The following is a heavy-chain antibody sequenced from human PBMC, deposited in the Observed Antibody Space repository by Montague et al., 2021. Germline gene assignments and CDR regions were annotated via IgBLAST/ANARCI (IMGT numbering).Heavy chain of an antibody. CDR2: INQDGNDK. Sequence: SLRLSCAASGFTFSSYWMAWVRQAPGKGLEWVASINQDGNDKYYVDSVRGRFTISRDNAKKSLYLQMNSLRVDDTAVYYCANTKMDYWGQGMLVIVS. V-gene: IGHV3-7*01. CDR1: GFTFSSYW. D-gene: IGHD2-8*01. CDR3: ANTKMDY. J-gene: IGHJ4*02.